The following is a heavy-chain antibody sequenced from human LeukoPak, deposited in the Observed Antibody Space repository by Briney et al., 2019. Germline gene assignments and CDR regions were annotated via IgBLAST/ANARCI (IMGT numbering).Heavy chain of an antibody. J-gene: IGHJ4*02. CDR3: ARLGLLRGSSSAIDY. Sequence: SETLSLTCAVYGGSFSGYYWSWIRQPPGKGLEWIGEISHSGSTNYNPSLKSRVTISVDTSKNQFSLKLSSVTAADTAVYYCARLGLLRGSSSAIDYWGQGTLVTVSS. V-gene: IGHV4-34*01. CDR2: ISHSGST. CDR1: GGSFSGYY. D-gene: IGHD6-13*01.